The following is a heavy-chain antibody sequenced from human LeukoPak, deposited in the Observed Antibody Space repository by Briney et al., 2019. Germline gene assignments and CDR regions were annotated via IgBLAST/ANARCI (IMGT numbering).Heavy chain of an antibody. CDR3: ARAVTVTHLYYYYYYYMDV. D-gene: IGHD4-11*01. Sequence: GASVNVSCKASGYTFTRYDINWVRQATGQGLEWMGWMNPNSGNTGYAQKFQGRVTITRNTSISTAYMELSSLRSEDTAVYYCARAVTVTHLYYYYYYYMDVWGKGTTVTVSS. CDR2: MNPNSGNT. V-gene: IGHV1-8*03. J-gene: IGHJ6*03. CDR1: GYTFTRYD.